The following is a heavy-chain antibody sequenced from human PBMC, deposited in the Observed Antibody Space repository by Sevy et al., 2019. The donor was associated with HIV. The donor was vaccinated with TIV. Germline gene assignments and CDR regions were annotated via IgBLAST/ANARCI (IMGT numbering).Heavy chain of an antibody. CDR3: ASGEPGLNFDY. D-gene: IGHD1-26*01. J-gene: IGHJ4*02. Sequence: ASVKVSCKASGGTFSSYAISWVRQAPGQGLEWMGGIIPIFGTANYAQKFQGRVTITADESTSTAYMELSSLRSEDTAVYYCASGEPGLNFDYWGQGTLVTVSS. CDR2: IIPIFGTA. CDR1: GGTFSSYA. V-gene: IGHV1-69*13.